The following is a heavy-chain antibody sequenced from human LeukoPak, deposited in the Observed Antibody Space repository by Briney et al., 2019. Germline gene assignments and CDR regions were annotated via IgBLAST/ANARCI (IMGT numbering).Heavy chain of an antibody. J-gene: IGHJ3*02. CDR3: ARGIYYYDSSGYYPDAFDI. D-gene: IGHD3-22*01. CDR1: GYTFTSYD. V-gene: IGHV1-8*01. Sequence: ASVKVSCKASGYTFTSYDIDWVRQATGQGLEWMGWMNPNSGNTGYAQKFQGRVTMTRNTSISTAYMELSSLRSEDTAVYYCARGIYYYDSSGYYPDAFDIWGQGTMVTVSS. CDR2: MNPNSGNT.